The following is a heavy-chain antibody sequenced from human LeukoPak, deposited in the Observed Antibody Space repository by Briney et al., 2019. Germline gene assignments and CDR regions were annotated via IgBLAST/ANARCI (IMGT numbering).Heavy chain of an antibody. CDR2: IYYSGST. CDR3: AADLRVFAFDI. V-gene: IGHV4-31*03. CDR1: GGSISSGGYY. D-gene: IGHD6-13*01. Sequence: PSQTLSLTCTVSGGSISSGGYYWSWIRQHPGKGLEWIGHIYYSGSTFHNPSLKSRVTISVDTSKNQLSLKLTSVTAADTAVYYCAADLRVFAFDIWGQGTMVTVSS. J-gene: IGHJ3*02.